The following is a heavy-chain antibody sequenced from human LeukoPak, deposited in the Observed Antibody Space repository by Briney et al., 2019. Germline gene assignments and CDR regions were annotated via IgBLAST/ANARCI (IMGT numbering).Heavy chain of an antibody. J-gene: IGHJ4*02. CDR1: GFTFSDYS. D-gene: IGHD6-19*01. Sequence: GGSLRLSCAASGFTFSDYSMTWIRQAPGKGLEWVTYISGSGSNKYYADSVKGRFTISRDNAKHSLYLQMNSLRVEDTAVYYCATSQSSVAGIVGDWGQGTLVTVSS. CDR3: ATSQSSVAGIVGD. CDR2: ISGSGSNK. V-gene: IGHV3-11*04.